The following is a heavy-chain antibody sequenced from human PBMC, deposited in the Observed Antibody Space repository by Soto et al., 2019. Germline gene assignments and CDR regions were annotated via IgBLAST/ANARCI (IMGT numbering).Heavy chain of an antibody. D-gene: IGHD2-8*01. CDR1: GFTFSDHH. CDR2: ARNKANRYTT. V-gene: IGHV3-72*01. CDR3: ARLMGKSLDL. J-gene: IGHJ4*02. Sequence: EVPLVESGGGLVQPGGSLRLSCAASGFTFSDHHMDWVRRAQGKGLEWVGRARNKANRYTTAYAATVKGRFTLSRDDSQNSLSLPMTSVKPADTAVYFCARLMGKSLDLWGQGTLVTFSS.